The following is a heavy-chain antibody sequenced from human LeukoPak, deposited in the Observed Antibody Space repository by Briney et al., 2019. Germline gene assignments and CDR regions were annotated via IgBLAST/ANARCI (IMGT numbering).Heavy chain of an antibody. CDR1: GGTFSSYA. CDR3: AVYYYDSSGYYYLSRWNAFDI. Sequence: ASVKVSCKASGGTFSSYAISWVRQAPGQGLEWMGGIIPIFGTANYAQKFQGRVTITADKSTSTAYMELSSLRSEDTAVYYCAVYYYDSSGYYYLSRWNAFDIWGQGTMVTVSS. V-gene: IGHV1-69*06. J-gene: IGHJ3*02. CDR2: IIPIFGTA. D-gene: IGHD3-22*01.